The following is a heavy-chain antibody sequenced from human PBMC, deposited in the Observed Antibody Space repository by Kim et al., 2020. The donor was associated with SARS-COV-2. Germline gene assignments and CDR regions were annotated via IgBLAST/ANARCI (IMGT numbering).Heavy chain of an antibody. J-gene: IGHJ4*02. Sequence: YNRSLKSRVTMSVDTSKNQFSLKLSSVTAADTAVYYCARCPAAADVLDYWGQGTLVTVSS. D-gene: IGHD6-13*01. CDR3: ARCPAAADVLDY. V-gene: IGHV4-31*02.